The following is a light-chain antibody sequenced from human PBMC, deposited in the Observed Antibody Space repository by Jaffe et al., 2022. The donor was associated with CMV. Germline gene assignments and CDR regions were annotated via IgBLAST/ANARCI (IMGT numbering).Light chain of an antibody. V-gene: IGKV1-39*01. J-gene: IGKJ3*01. CDR1: QSISIF. Sequence: DIQMTQSPSSLSASVGDRVTITCRASQSISIFLHWYQQKPGKAPKLLIYTATVLQSGVPSRFSGSGSGTEFTLTIRSLQPEDFATYYCQQSYSTPQFTFGPGTRVDIK. CDR2: TAT. CDR3: QQSYSTPQFT.